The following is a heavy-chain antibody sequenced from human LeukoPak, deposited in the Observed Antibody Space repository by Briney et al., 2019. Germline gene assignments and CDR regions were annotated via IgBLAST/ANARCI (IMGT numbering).Heavy chain of an antibody. Sequence: PGGSLRLSCAASGFTFSSYGMHWVRQAPGKGLEWVAVISYDGSNKYYADSVKGRFTISRDNSKNTLYLQMNSLRAEDAAVYYCAKSLPFPNSNHPYYFDYWGQGTLVTVSS. V-gene: IGHV3-30*18. CDR1: GFTFSSYG. CDR3: AKSLPFPNSNHPYYFDY. CDR2: ISYDGSNK. J-gene: IGHJ4*02. D-gene: IGHD4-4*01.